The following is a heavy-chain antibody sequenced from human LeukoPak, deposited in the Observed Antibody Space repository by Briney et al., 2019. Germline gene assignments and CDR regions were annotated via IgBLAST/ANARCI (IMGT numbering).Heavy chain of an antibody. CDR2: IYYSGSTGRSI. J-gene: IGHJ4*02. CDR1: GGSISSYY. V-gene: IGHV4-59*01. CDR3: ARSTIAAAGNVEY. Sequence: SETLSLTCTVSGGSISSYYWSWIRQAPGKGLEWIGYIYYSGSTGRSINYNPSLKSRVTISVDTSKNQLSLKLSSVTAADTAMYYCARSTIAAAGNVEYWGQGTLVTVSS. D-gene: IGHD6-13*01.